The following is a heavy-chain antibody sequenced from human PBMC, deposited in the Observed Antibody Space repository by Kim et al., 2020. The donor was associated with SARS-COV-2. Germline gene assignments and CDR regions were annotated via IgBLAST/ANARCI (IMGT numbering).Heavy chain of an antibody. CDR3: ASFRKHYGDHFYFDY. V-gene: IGHV4-4*02. J-gene: IGHJ4*02. CDR1: GGSISSSNW. CDR2: IYHSGST. D-gene: IGHD4-17*01. Sequence: SETLSLTCAVSGGSISSSNWWSWVRQPPGKGLEWIGEIYHSGSTNYNPSLKSRVTISVDKSKNQFSLKLSSVTAADTAVYYCASFRKHYGDHFYFDYWGQGTLVTVSS.